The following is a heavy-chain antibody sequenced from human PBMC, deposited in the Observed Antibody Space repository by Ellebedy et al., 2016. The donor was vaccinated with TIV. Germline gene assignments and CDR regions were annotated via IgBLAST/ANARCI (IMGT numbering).Heavy chain of an antibody. J-gene: IGHJ4*02. CDR1: GYTFNTYW. CDR2: IYPSDSDT. Sequence: GESLKISXKASGYTFNTYWIAWVRQMPGKGLEWMGVIYPSDSDTRYSPSFRGQVTMSADKSTNTAYLQWSSLKTSDTAMYYCGRWVGVGDTTNPLEYWGQGTLVTVTS. CDR3: GRWVGVGDTTNPLEY. V-gene: IGHV5-51*01. D-gene: IGHD1-26*01.